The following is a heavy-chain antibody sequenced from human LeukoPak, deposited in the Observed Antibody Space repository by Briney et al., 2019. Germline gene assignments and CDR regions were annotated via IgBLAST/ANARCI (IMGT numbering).Heavy chain of an antibody. CDR1: GFTFSSYA. CDR3: ASDSYGYNY. J-gene: IGHJ4*02. V-gene: IGHV3-64*01. CDR2: ISSNGGST. Sequence: GGSLRLSCAASGFTFSSYAMHWVRQAPRKGLEYVSAISSNGGSTYYANSVKGRFTISRDNSKNTLYLQMGSLRAEDMAVYYCASDSYGYNYWGQGTLVTVSS. D-gene: IGHD5-18*01.